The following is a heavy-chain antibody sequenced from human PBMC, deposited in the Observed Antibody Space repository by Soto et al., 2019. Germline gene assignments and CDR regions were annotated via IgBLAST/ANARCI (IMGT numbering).Heavy chain of an antibody. D-gene: IGHD3-3*01. V-gene: IGHV4-59*02. CDR3: ARGEWFLRGYGMDV. CDR1: GASVSSAY. Sequence: QVQLQESGPGLVKPSETLSLTCTVSGASVSSAYWSWIRRPPGKRLEYIGFIYNGGSPNYNPSLESRDTISPDTSKNQFSLKLRSVTAADTAVYYCARGEWFLRGYGMDVWGRGTTVTVS. J-gene: IGHJ6*02. CDR2: IYNGGSP.